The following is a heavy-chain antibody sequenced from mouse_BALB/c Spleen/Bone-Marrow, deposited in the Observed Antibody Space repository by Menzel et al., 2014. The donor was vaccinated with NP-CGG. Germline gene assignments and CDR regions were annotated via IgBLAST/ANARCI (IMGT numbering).Heavy chain of an antibody. Sequence: VMLVESGAELVRPGTSVKVSCKASGYAFTNYLIEWVKQRPGQGLEWIGVINPGSGGTNYKEKFKGKATLTADKSSSTAYMQLSSLTSDDSAIYFCARRITVVAPPAYWGQGTLVTVSA. CDR1: GYAFTNYL. CDR2: INPGSGGT. D-gene: IGHD1-1*01. J-gene: IGHJ3*01. CDR3: ARRITVVAPPAY. V-gene: IGHV1-54*01.